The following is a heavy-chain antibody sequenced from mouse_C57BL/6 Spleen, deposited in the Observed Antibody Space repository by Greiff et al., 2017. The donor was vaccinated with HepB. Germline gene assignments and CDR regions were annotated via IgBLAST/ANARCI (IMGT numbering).Heavy chain of an antibody. V-gene: IGHV1-4*01. CDR1: GYTFTSYT. CDR3: ARQGYYGSSYDY. CDR2: INPSSGYT. J-gene: IGHJ2*01. D-gene: IGHD1-1*01. Sequence: QVQLKESGAELARPGASVKMSCKASGYTFTSYTMHWVKQRPGQGLEWIGYINPSSGYTKYNQKFKDKATLTADKSSSTAYMQLSSLTSEDSAVYYCARQGYYGSSYDYWGQGTTLTVSS.